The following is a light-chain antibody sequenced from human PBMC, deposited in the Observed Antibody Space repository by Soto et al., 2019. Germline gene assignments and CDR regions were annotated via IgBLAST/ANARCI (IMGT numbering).Light chain of an antibody. CDR3: QTWGTGTVV. CDR2: VNGDGSH. Sequence: QPVLTQSPSASASLGASVKLTCTLSSSHSSYTIAWHQQQPEKGPRYLMKVNGDGSHSKGDGVPDRFSGSSSGAERYLIISSLQSEDEADYYCQTWGTGTVVFGGGTQLTVL. J-gene: IGLJ2*01. V-gene: IGLV4-69*01. CDR1: SSHSSYT.